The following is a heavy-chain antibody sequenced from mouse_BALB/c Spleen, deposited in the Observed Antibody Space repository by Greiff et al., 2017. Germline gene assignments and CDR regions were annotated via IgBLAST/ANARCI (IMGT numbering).Heavy chain of an antibody. J-gene: IGHJ4*01. V-gene: IGHV5-17*02. Sequence: EVQLVESGGGLVQPGGSRKLSCAASGFTFSSFGMHWVRQAPEKGLEWVAYISSGSSTIYYADTVKGRFTISRDNPKNTLFLQMTSLRSEDTAMYYCARRRSYAMDYWGQGTSVTVSS. CDR1: GFTFSSFG. CDR2: ISSGSSTI. CDR3: ARRRSYAMDY.